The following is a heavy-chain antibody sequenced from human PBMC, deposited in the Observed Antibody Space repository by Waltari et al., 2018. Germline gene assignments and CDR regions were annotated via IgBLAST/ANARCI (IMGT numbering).Heavy chain of an antibody. CDR3: ARRSRDSSGHFYSDY. Sequence: LQLQESGPGLVKPSETLSLTCTVSGDSISSNTYSWAWVRPPPGEGLGWTATTPYGGSTYSKPALKSRVTIAIDTSKNHCSLVLTSVTAADTAVYYCARRSRDSSGHFYSDYWGQGTLVAVSS. D-gene: IGHD3-22*01. V-gene: IGHV4-39*02. J-gene: IGHJ4*02. CDR1: GDSISSNTYS. CDR2: TPYGGST.